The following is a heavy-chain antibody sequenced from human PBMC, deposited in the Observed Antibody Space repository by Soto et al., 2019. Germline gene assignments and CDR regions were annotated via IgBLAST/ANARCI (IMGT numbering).Heavy chain of an antibody. V-gene: IGHV3-30*04. CDR1: GFDFSHYA. Sequence: PGGSLSLSCSASGFDFSHYAVHWVRQAPGTVLEWVALMSFEGSDESFADSVKGRFIVSRDNHKNTVSLQMKSLRNGDTAIYYCARDAYCSGGSCYSAARDYWGQGTLVTVSS. J-gene: IGHJ4*02. CDR3: ARDAYCSGGSCYSAARDY. CDR2: MSFEGSDE. D-gene: IGHD2-15*01.